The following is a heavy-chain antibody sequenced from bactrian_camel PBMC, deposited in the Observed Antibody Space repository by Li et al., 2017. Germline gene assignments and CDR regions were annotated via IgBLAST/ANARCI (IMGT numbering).Heavy chain of an antibody. CDR3: ATDFPWAVGGSSVAAQWN. D-gene: IGHD1*01. V-gene: IGHV3S63*01. CDR2: IGSDGAT. CDR1: GFRFDEAD. J-gene: IGHJ4*01. Sequence: HVQLVESGGGSVQAGETLRLSCTASGFRFDEADMGWYRQGSGDECEMVSRIGSDGATYYADSVKGRFTISIDNGKNTVYLQMNSLKSEDTALYYCATDFPWAVGGSSVAAQWNWGQGTQVTVS.